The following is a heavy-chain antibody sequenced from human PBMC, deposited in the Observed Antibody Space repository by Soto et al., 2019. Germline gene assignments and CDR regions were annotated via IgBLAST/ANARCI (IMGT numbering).Heavy chain of an antibody. CDR1: GFTFSDYA. Sequence: VQLVESGGGVVQPGRSLRLSCAASGFTFSDYAMHWVRQAPGKGLEWVAVVSHDGRNTHYADSVKGRFTISRDNSTKTVCMEMTSLRASDTGVYYCAQGMRHWLVTTDCNYWGQGALVTVSS. D-gene: IGHD3-9*01. V-gene: IGHV3-30*03. CDR2: VSHDGRNT. CDR3: AQGMRHWLVTTDCNY. J-gene: IGHJ4*02.